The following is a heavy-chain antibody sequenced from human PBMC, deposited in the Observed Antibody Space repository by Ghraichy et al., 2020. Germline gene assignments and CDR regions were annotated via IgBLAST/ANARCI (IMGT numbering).Heavy chain of an antibody. CDR1: GFSLTTSGVG. D-gene: IGHD2-2*01. V-gene: IGHV2-5*02. Sequence: SGPTLVKPKQTLTLTCTFSGFSLTTSGVGVGWIRQPPGKALEWLALIYWDGDKRYIPSLKSRLSITKDTSKNQVVLTMTNVDPVDTATYYCAHAYFPSTSCYPHFYFEMDVWGPGTTVTVSS. J-gene: IGHJ6*02. CDR2: IYWDGDK. CDR3: AHAYFPSTSCYPHFYFEMDV.